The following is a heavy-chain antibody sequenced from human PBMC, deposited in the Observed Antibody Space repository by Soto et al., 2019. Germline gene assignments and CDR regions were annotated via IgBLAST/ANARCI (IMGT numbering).Heavy chain of an antibody. Sequence: SETLSLTCTVSGGSISSGDYYWSWIRQPPGKGPEWIGYIYYSGSTYYNPSLKSRVTISVDTSKNQFSLKLSSVTAADTAVYYCAIGLSGGDPFDYWGQGTLVTVSS. D-gene: IGHD2-21*02. J-gene: IGHJ4*02. V-gene: IGHV4-30-4*01. CDR1: GGSISSGDYY. CDR3: AIGLSGGDPFDY. CDR2: IYYSGST.